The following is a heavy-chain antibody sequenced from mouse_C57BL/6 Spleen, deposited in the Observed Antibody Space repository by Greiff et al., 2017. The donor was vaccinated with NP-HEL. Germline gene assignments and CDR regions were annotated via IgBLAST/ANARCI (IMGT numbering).Heavy chain of an antibody. J-gene: IGHJ2*01. Sequence: VQVVESGAELVKPGASVKLSCKASGYTFTDYYINWVKQRPGQGLEWIGKIGPGSGSTYYNEKFKGKATLTADKSSSTAYMQLSSLTSEDSAVYFCARFEYYGSSYFDYWGQGTTLTVSS. D-gene: IGHD1-1*01. CDR2: IGPGSGST. CDR1: GYTFTDYY. V-gene: IGHV1-77*01. CDR3: ARFEYYGSSYFDY.